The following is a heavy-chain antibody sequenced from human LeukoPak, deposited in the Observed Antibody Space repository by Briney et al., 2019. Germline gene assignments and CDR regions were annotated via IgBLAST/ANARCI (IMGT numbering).Heavy chain of an antibody. CDR2: INPNSGGT. D-gene: IGHD2-2*01. CDR1: GYTFTGYY. CDR3: ARGDCSSTSCYIINWFDP. Sequence: GASVKVSCKASGYTFTGYYMHWVRQAPGQGLEWMGWINPNSGGTNYAQKFQGRVTMTRDTSISTAYMELSWLRSDDTAVYYCARGDCSSTSCYIINWFDPWGQGTLVTVSS. J-gene: IGHJ5*02. V-gene: IGHV1-2*02.